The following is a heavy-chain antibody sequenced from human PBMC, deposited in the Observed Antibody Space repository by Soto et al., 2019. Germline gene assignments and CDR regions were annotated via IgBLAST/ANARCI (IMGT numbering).Heavy chain of an antibody. J-gene: IGHJ4*02. Sequence: PSETLSLTCAVYGGSFSGYYWSWIRQPPGKGLEWIGEINHSESTKYNPSLKSRVTISVDTSKNQFSLKLSSVTAADTAVYYCARGTALIFGNFDYWGQGTLVTVSS. V-gene: IGHV4-34*01. CDR2: INHSEST. CDR1: GGSFSGYY. D-gene: IGHD3-3*01. CDR3: ARGTALIFGNFDY.